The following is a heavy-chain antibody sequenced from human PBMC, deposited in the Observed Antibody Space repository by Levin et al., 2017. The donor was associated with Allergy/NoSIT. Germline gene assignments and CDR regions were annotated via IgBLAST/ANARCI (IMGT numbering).Heavy chain of an antibody. CDR2: INPNSSVT. V-gene: IGHV1-2*02. J-gene: IGHJ5*02. D-gene: IGHD2-2*01. CDR1: GYNFIGYY. CDR3: ARVPPARRPGDNLFDP. Sequence: ASVKVSCKASGYNFIGYYVQWLRQAPGQGLEWMGWINPNSSVTKYAQKFQGRVTMTRDTSISTAYMELNSLTSDDTAVYYCARVPPARRPGDNLFDPWGQGTLVTVSS.